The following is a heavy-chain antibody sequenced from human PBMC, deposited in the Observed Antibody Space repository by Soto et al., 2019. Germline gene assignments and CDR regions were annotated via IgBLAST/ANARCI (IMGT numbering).Heavy chain of an antibody. Sequence: DVQLVESGGDLVQPGGSLRLSCATSGFDFSNYRMSWVRQAPGKGLEWVASVRPDGSEWDYVDSVKGRFTISRDNTKKSLYLQMNSLRVEDTAVYHCGRLRGEQSEVDYWGQGTRVTVSS. D-gene: IGHD1-1*01. CDR2: VRPDGSEW. CDR3: GRLRGEQSEVDY. CDR1: GFDFSNYR. J-gene: IGHJ4*02. V-gene: IGHV3-7*01.